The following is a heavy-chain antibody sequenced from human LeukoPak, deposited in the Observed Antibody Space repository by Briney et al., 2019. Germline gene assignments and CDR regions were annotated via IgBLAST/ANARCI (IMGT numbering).Heavy chain of an antibody. Sequence: SLKLSCKASGYTFTSYGISWVRQAPGQGLEWMGRIIPIFGTTNYAQKFQDRVTITADESTSTAYMELSSLRSEDTAVYYCARGYDDSSGYYFEGTFFDYWGQGTLVTVSS. CDR1: GYTFTSYG. CDR3: ARGYDDSSGYYFEGTFFDY. D-gene: IGHD3-22*01. CDR2: IIPIFGTT. V-gene: IGHV1-69*13. J-gene: IGHJ4*02.